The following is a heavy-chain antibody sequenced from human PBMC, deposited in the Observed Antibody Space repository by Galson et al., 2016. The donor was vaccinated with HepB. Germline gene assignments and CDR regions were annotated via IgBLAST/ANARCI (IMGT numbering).Heavy chain of an antibody. J-gene: IGHJ4*02. D-gene: IGHD2-8*02. CDR2: ITPIFGTA. CDR3: ARDRGYCTGGVCYTFDY. Sequence: SVKVSCKASGGTFSSYAISWVRQAPGQGLEWMGGITPIFGTANYAQKFQGRVTITADESTSTAYMELSSLRSEDTAVYYFARDRGYCTGGVCYTFDYWGQGTLVTVSS. CDR1: GGTFSSYA. V-gene: IGHV1-69*13.